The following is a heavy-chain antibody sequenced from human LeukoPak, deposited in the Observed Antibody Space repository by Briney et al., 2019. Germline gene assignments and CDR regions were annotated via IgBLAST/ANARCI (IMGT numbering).Heavy chain of an antibody. CDR3: ARDVWDWYFDL. Sequence: SETLSLTCTVSGGSISSGSCYWRWIRQPAGKGLEWIGRIYTSGSTNYNPSLKSRVTISVDTSKNQFSLKLSSVTAADTAVYYCARDVWDWYFDLWGRGTLVTVSS. CDR2: IYTSGST. D-gene: IGHD1-26*01. V-gene: IGHV4-61*02. J-gene: IGHJ2*01. CDR1: GGSISSGSCY.